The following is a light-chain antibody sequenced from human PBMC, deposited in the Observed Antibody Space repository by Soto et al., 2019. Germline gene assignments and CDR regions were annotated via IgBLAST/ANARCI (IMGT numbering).Light chain of an antibody. CDR2: YDS. CDR3: QVWDSSSDHPV. J-gene: IGLJ1*01. CDR1: NIGSKS. Sequence: SYELTQPPSVSVAPGKTARITCGGNNIGSKSVHWYQQKPGQAPVLVIYYDSDRPSGIPERFSGSNSGNTATLTISRVEAGAEADYYCQVWDSSSDHPVFGTGTKVTVL. V-gene: IGLV3-21*04.